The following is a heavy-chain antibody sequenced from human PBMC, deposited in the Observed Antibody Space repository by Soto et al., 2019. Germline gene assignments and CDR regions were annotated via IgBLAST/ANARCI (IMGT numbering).Heavy chain of an antibody. V-gene: IGHV4-61*01. Sequence: SETLSLTCIVSGGPVSTESYYWSWMRQPPGKGLEWIGYVFYTGTTNYNPSLKSRVTVSVDTSKNQFSLKLTSMTAADTAVYFCASDNGTSIHNWGPGILVTVSS. CDR2: VFYTGTT. J-gene: IGHJ4*02. CDR3: ASDNGTSIHN. CDR1: GGPVSTESYY. D-gene: IGHD2-21*01.